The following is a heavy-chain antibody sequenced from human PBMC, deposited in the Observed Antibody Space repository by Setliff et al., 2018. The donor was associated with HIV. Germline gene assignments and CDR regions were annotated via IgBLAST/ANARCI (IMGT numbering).Heavy chain of an antibody. Sequence: SETLSLTCTVSGGSIIYTSYYWGWIRQPPGKGLEWIGSIYYSGSVYYNPSLKSRVTISVDTTKNQFSLKVKSVTAADTAGYYCAKSIVGGTTHAFDLWGQGTMVTVSS. CDR2: IYYSGSV. CDR1: GGSIIYTSYY. V-gene: IGHV4-39*07. CDR3: AKSIVGGTTHAFDL. J-gene: IGHJ3*01. D-gene: IGHD1-26*01.